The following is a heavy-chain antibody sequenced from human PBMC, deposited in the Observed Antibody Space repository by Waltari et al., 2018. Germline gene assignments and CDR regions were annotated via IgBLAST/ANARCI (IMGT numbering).Heavy chain of an antibody. CDR1: GFTFRSYE. J-gene: IGHJ4*02. CDR3: ARDLRGGNAFDY. D-gene: IGHD2-15*01. CDR2: ISSSGSTI. V-gene: IGHV3-48*03. Sequence: EVQLVESGGGLVQPGGSLRLSCAASGFTFRSYEMNWVRQAPGKGLEWVSYISSSGSTIYYADSVKGRFTISRDNAKNSLYLQMNSLRAEDTAVYYCARDLRGGNAFDYWGQGTLVTVSS.